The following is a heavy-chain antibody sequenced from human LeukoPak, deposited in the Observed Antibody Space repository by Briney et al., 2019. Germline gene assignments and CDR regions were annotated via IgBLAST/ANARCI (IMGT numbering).Heavy chain of an antibody. CDR2: KKQDGSQI. D-gene: IGHD3-3*01. CDR1: GFTFSTYW. V-gene: IGHV3-7*01. J-gene: IGHJ4*02. CDR3: ARWRGAQSEFEY. Sequence: PGGSLRLSCTASGFTFSTYWMSWVRQPPGKGLEFVANKKQDGSQIEYVDSVKGRFTISRDNAKNSLYLQMISLRAEDTAVYYCARWRGAQSEFEYWGQGTLVTVSS.